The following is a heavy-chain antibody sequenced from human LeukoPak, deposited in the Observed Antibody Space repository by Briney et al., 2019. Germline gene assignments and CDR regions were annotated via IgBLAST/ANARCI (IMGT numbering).Heavy chain of an antibody. Sequence: ASVKVSCKASGYTFTSYDINWVRQAPGQGLEWMGWMNPNSGNTGYAQKFQGRVTMTRNTSISTAYMELSSLRSEDTAVYYCARGRYCSSTSCYGGDWFDPWGQGTLVTVSS. D-gene: IGHD2-2*01. CDR2: MNPNSGNT. CDR1: GYTFTSYD. CDR3: ARGRYCSSTSCYGGDWFDP. V-gene: IGHV1-8*01. J-gene: IGHJ5*02.